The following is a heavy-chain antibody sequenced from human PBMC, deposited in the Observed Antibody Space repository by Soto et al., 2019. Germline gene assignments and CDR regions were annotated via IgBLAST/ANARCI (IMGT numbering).Heavy chain of an antibody. J-gene: IGHJ5*02. Sequence: PGGSLRLSCAASGFTFSNYGMHWVRQVPGKGLEWVAVIWSDGSNKYYADSVKGRFTISRDNSKNTLYLQMNSLRAEDTAVYYCARPVSGKGLGWFDPWGQGTLVTVSS. CDR2: IWSDGSNK. D-gene: IGHD3-10*01. CDR1: GFTFSNYG. V-gene: IGHV3-33*01. CDR3: ARPVSGKGLGWFDP.